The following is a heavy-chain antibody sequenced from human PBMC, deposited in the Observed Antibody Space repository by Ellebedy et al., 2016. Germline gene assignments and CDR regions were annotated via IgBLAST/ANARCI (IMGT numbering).Heavy chain of an antibody. CDR3: ARHKTSVNAFDY. CDR1: GGSVETYY. Sequence: GSLRLXXTVSGGSVETYYWSWIRQSPGKRLKWIGYIYYSGSTKDNPSLESRVSFSIDTSKKQFSLRLTSVTAADTAVYSCARHKTSVNAFDYWGLGTRVTVSS. J-gene: IGHJ4*02. D-gene: IGHD4-17*01. V-gene: IGHV4-59*02. CDR2: IYYSGST.